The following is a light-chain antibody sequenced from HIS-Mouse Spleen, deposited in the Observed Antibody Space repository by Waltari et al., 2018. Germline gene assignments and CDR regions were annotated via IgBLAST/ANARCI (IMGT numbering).Light chain of an antibody. Sequence: SYELTQPPSVSVSPGPTARITRSGDALPKKSAYWYQQNSGQAPVLVIYEDSKRPSGIPERFAGSSSGTMATLTISGAQVEDEADYYCYSTDSSGNHRVFGGGTKLTVL. J-gene: IGLJ2*01. CDR2: EDS. CDR3: YSTDSSGNHRV. CDR1: ALPKKS. V-gene: IGLV3-10*01.